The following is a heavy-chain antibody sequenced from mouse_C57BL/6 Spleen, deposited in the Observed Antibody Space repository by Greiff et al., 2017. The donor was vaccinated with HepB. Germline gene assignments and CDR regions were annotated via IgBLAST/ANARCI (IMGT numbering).Heavy chain of an antibody. V-gene: IGHV2-4*01. CDR2: IWSGGST. CDR1: GFSLTSYG. J-gene: IGHJ4*01. Sequence: QVQLKQSGPGLVQPSQSLSITCTVSGFSLTSYGVHWVRQPPGKGLEWLGVIWSGGSTDYNAAFISRLSISKDNSKSQVFFKMNSLQADDTAIYYCAKNDGYYRGAMDYWGQGTSVTVSS. D-gene: IGHD2-3*01. CDR3: AKNDGYYRGAMDY.